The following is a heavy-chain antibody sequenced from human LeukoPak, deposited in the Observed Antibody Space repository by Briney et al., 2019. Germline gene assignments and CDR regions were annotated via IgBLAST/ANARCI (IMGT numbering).Heavy chain of an antibody. J-gene: IGHJ3*02. Sequence: GGSLRLSCAGSGFTFSRYGLSWVRQAPGKGLEWVSVIYSGGSTYYADSVKGRFTISRHNSKNTLYLQMNSLRAEDTAVYYCARGPLYGGDAFDIWGQGTMVTVSS. CDR3: ARGPLYGGDAFDI. D-gene: IGHD4-23*01. V-gene: IGHV3-53*04. CDR1: GFTFSRYG. CDR2: IYSGGST.